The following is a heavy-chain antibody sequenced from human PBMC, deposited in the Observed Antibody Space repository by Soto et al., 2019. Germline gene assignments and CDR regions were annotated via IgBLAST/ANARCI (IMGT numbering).Heavy chain of an antibody. D-gene: IGHD1-7*01. CDR2: IYHSGST. Sequence: QVQLQESGPGLVKPSGTLSLTCAVSGGSISSSNWWSWVRQPPGKGLEWIGEIYHSGSTNYNPSLKSRVTISVDKSKNQFSLKLSSVTAADTAVYYCARDHNLETTAVDYYYGMDVWGQGTTVTVSS. CDR3: ARDHNLETTAVDYYYGMDV. V-gene: IGHV4-4*02. J-gene: IGHJ6*02. CDR1: GGSISSSNW.